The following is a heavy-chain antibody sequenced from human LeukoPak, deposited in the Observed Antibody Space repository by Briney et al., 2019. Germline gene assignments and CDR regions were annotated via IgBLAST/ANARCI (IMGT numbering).Heavy chain of an antibody. J-gene: IGHJ4*02. V-gene: IGHV4-4*09. Sequence: KSSETLSLTCTVSGGSISGYYWSWIRQPPGKGLEWIGYIYTSGSTNYNPSLKSRVTISVDTSKNQFSLRLSSVTAADTAMYVCARAYSRSYSHFDDWGQGTLVTVSS. CDR3: ARAYSRSYSHFDD. CDR1: GGSISGYY. D-gene: IGHD1-26*01. CDR2: IYTSGST.